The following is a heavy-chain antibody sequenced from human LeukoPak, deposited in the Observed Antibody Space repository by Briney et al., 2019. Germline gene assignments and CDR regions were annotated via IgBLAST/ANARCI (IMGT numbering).Heavy chain of an antibody. CDR2: IYYSGST. J-gene: IGHJ4*02. CDR1: GGSISSGGYY. D-gene: IGHD2-2*01. CDR3: ASVLVLGAAAYFDY. Sequence: PSETLSLTCTVSGGSISSGGYYWSWIRQHPGKGLEWIGYIYYSGSTYYNPSLKSRVTISVDTSKNQFSLKLSSVTAADTAVYYCASVLVLGAAAYFDYWGQGTLVTVSS. V-gene: IGHV4-31*03.